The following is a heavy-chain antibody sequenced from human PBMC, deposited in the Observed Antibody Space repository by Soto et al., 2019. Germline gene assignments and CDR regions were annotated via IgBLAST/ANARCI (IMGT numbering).Heavy chain of an antibody. J-gene: IGHJ4*02. CDR1: GGSISSGGYY. CDR3: ARGKRQDYDILTGYPVGYFDY. Sequence: TSETLSLTCTVSGGSISSGGYYWSWIRQHPGKGLEWIGYIYYSGSTYYNPSLKSRVTISVDTSKNQFSLKLSSVTAADTAVYYCARGKRQDYDILTGYPVGYFDYWGQGTLVTVSS. D-gene: IGHD3-9*01. CDR2: IYYSGST. V-gene: IGHV4-31*03.